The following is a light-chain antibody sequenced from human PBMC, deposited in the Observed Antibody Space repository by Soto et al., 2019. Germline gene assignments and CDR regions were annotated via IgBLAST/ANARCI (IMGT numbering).Light chain of an antibody. J-gene: IGKJ5*01. V-gene: IGKV2-28*01. CDR2: FAS. CDR1: QSLLHITGYDY. CDR3: MQALQTPTIT. Sequence: DIVLTQSPLSLTVTPGEPASISCRSSQSLLHITGYDYLDWYLPKPGQSPQLLIYFASTRDSGVPDRFSGSGSGTDFTLRISRVEDEDVGVYYGMQALQTPTITFGQGTRLEIK.